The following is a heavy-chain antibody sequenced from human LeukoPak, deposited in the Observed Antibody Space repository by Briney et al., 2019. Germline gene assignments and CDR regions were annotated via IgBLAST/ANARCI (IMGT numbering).Heavy chain of an antibody. V-gene: IGHV4-59*01. J-gene: IGHJ5*02. CDR3: ARQWLAQEAWFDP. CDR1: GGSISSYY. CDR2: IYYSGST. D-gene: IGHD6-19*01. Sequence: SETLSLTFTVSGGSISSYYWSWIRQPPGKGLEWIGYIYYSGSTNYNPSLKSRVTISVDTSKNQFSLKLSSVTAADTAVYYCARQWLAQEAWFDPWGQGTLVTVSS.